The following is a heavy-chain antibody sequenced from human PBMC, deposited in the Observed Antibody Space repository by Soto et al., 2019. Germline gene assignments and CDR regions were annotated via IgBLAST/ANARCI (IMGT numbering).Heavy chain of an antibody. D-gene: IGHD3-22*01. CDR2: INHSGST. V-gene: IGHV4-34*01. J-gene: IGHJ4*02. CDR1: GGSFSGYY. CDR3: ARGRNGYYYDSSGYWNFDY. Sequence: SETLSLTCAVYGGSFSGYYWSWIRQPPGKGLEWIGEINHSGSTNYNPSLKSRVTISVDTSKNQFSLKLSSVTAADTAVYYCARGRNGYYYDSSGYWNFDYWGQGTLVTVSS.